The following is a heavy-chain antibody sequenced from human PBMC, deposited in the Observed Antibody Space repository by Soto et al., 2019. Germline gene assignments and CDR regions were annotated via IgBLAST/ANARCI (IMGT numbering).Heavy chain of an antibody. CDR2: ISSSSSYI. CDR3: ASLVVVPAAIS. J-gene: IGHJ5*02. CDR1: GFTFSSYS. D-gene: IGHD2-2*02. Sequence: EVQLVESGGGLVKPGGSLRLSCAASGFTFSSYSMNWVRQAPGKGLEWVSSISSSSSYIYYADSVKGRFTISRDNAKNSLYLLMNSLRAADTAVYYCASLVVVPAAISWGQGTLVTVSS. V-gene: IGHV3-21*01.